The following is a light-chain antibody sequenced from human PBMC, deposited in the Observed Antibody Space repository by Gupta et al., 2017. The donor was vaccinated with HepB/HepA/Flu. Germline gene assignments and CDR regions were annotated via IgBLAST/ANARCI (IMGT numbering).Light chain of an antibody. V-gene: IGKV2-28*01. CDR2: LGS. CDR3: RQTLQIPRT. J-gene: IGKJ1*01. CDR1: QSLLQSNGDNF. Sequence: IVMTQPHLSLPVTPGEPASIPCRSSQSLLQSNGDNFLDWYLQKPGQSPQVLIYLGSNRASGVPDRFSGSGSGTDFTLKISRVEAEDVGVYYCRQTLQIPRTFGLGTKVEIK.